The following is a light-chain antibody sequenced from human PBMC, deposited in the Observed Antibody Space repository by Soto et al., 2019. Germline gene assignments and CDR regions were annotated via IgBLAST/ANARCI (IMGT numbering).Light chain of an antibody. CDR2: DND. CDR3: GTWDDSLNAVV. Sequence: QSVLTQPPSVSAAPGQKVTISCSGSSSNIGNNYVSWYQQLPGTAPKLLIYDNDKRPSGIPDRFSGSKSGTSATLGITGLQTGDAADYYCGTWDDSLNAVVFGGGTQLTVL. J-gene: IGLJ2*01. V-gene: IGLV1-51*01. CDR1: SSNIGNNY.